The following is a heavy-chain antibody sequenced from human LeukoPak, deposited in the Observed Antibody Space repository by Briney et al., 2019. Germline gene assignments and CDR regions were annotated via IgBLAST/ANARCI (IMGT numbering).Heavy chain of an antibody. CDR1: GFTFDDYA. J-gene: IGHJ4*02. V-gene: IGHV3-9*01. Sequence: AGGSLRLSCAASGFTFDDYAMHWVRQAPGKGLEWVSGISWNSGSIGYADSVKGRFTISRDNAKNSLYLQMNSLRAEDTALYYCAKDDCSSTSCPLDYWGQGTLVTVSS. CDR3: AKDDCSSTSCPLDY. D-gene: IGHD2-2*01. CDR2: ISWNSGSI.